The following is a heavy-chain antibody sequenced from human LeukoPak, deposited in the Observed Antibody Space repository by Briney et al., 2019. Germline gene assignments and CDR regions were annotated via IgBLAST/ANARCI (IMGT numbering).Heavy chain of an antibody. CDR1: GGPFSSNSYY. V-gene: IGHV4-39*01. Sequence: SETLSLTCTVSGGPFSSNSYYWGWIRQPPGKGLEWIGSIYYSGSTYYNPSLKSRVTISVDTSKNQFSLKVSSVTAADTAVYYCARRSRTGFFDYWGQGTLVTVSS. CDR3: ARRSRTGFFDY. CDR2: IYYSGST. J-gene: IGHJ4*02. D-gene: IGHD3-10*01.